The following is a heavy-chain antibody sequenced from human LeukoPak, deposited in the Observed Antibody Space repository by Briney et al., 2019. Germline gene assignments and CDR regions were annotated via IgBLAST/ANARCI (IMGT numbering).Heavy chain of an antibody. CDR2: INPNSGST. J-gene: IGHJ4*02. Sequence: GASVKVSCKASGYTFTGYYMDWVRQAPGQGLEWMGRINPNSGSTNYAQKFQGRVTMTGDTSISTAYMELSRLTSDDTAVYYCARGLGGNYPGNWGQGTQVTVSS. CDR3: ARGLGGNYPGN. CDR1: GYTFTGYY. D-gene: IGHD2-21*01. V-gene: IGHV1-2*02.